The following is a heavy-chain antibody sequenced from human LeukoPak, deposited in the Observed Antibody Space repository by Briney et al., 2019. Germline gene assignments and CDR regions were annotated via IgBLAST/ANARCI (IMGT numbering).Heavy chain of an antibody. CDR3: ANDVFYYDSRGHLPTSDY. Sequence: GGSLRLSCAASGFTFNTYAMSWVRQAPEKGLEWVSGISSSGGSAYYANSVKGRFTISRDNSKNTLYLQMNSLRAEDSAVYYCANDVFYYDSRGHLPTSDYWGQGTLVTVSS. CDR2: ISSSGGSA. V-gene: IGHV3-23*01. CDR1: GFTFNTYA. D-gene: IGHD3-22*01. J-gene: IGHJ4*02.